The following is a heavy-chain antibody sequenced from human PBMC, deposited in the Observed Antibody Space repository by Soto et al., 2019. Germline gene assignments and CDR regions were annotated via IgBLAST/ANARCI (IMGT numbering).Heavy chain of an antibody. CDR3: AKDRQYPRDYFHY. CDR1: GGSISSSSYY. CDR2: IYYSGST. Sequence: PSETLSLTCTVSGGSISSSSYYWGWIRQPPGKGLEWIGSIYYSGSTYYNPSLKSRVTISVDTSKNQFSLKLSSVTAEDTAVYYCAKDRQYPRDYFHYWGQGTLVTVSS. J-gene: IGHJ4*02. V-gene: IGHV4-39*07. D-gene: IGHD4-4*01.